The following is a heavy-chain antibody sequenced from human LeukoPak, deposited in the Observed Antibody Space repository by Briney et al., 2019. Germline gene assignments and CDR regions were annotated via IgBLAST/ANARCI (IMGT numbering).Heavy chain of an antibody. J-gene: IGHJ3*02. Sequence: ASVKVSCKASGYTFTTYDISWVRQATGQGLEWMGWMNPNTGNTGYAQKFQGRVTMTRTTSTTTAYMELSGLTSEDTAIYYCARGEHDYDSSAFYYGAFDIWGQGTMVTVSS. D-gene: IGHD3-22*01. V-gene: IGHV1-8*01. CDR2: MNPNTGNT. CDR3: ARGEHDYDSSAFYYGAFDI. CDR1: GYTFTTYD.